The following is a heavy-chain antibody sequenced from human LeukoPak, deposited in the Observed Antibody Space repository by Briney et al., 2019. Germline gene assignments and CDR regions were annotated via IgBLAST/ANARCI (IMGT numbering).Heavy chain of an antibody. J-gene: IGHJ6*03. CDR1: GFTFSSFD. V-gene: IGHV3-13*01. CDR2: IGTASDT. D-gene: IGHD1-1*01. CDR3: ARGPTRGKYYYMDV. Sequence: GGSLRLSCAASGFTFSSFDMHWVRQPTGQGLEWVSTIGTASDTYYPGSVEGRFTLSRDNAKNSLYLQMNSLTAGDTAVYYWARGPTRGKYYYMDVWGKGTTVTVSS.